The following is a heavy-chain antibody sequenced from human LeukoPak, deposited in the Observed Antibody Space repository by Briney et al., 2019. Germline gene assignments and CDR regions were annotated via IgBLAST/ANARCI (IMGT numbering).Heavy chain of an antibody. CDR3: AKSTTGYYFDY. D-gene: IGHD4-17*01. CDR1: GGYVSSGSYY. V-gene: IGHV4-61*01. Sequence: SETLSLTCTVSGGYVSSGSYYWSWIRQPPGKGLEWIGYIYYSGSTNYNPSLKSRVTISVDTSKNQFSLKLSSVTAADTAVYYCAKSTTGYYFDYWGQGTLVTVSS. J-gene: IGHJ4*02. CDR2: IYYSGST.